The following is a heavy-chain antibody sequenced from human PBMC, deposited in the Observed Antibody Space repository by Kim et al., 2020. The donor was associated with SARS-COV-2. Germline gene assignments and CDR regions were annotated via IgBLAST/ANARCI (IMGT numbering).Heavy chain of an antibody. D-gene: IGHD3-3*01. CDR1: GFSFDDYA. Sequence: GGSLRLSCAASGFSFDDYAMHWVRQAPGKGLEWVSLISGDGGSTYYVDSVKGRFTISRDNSKNSLYLQMNSLRTEDTALYYCSKELKYFDFWSGYWPGAFDLWGQETRVTIPS. CDR3: SKELKYFDFWSGYWPGAFDL. CDR2: ISGDGGST. V-gene: IGHV3-43*02. J-gene: IGHJ3*01.